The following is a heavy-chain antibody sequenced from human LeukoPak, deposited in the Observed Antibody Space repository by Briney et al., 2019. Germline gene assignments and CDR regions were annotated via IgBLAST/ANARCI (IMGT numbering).Heavy chain of an antibody. V-gene: IGHV1-2*02. CDR3: ARQYQQLGGDAFDI. CDR2: INPNSGGT. CDR1: GYTFTGHH. Sequence: DSVKVSCKASGYTFTGHHMHWVRQAPGQGLEWMGWINPNSGGTNYAQKFQGRVTMTRDTSISTAYMELSRLRSDDTAVYYCARQYQQLGGDAFDIWGQGTMVTVSS. J-gene: IGHJ3*02. D-gene: IGHD2-2*01.